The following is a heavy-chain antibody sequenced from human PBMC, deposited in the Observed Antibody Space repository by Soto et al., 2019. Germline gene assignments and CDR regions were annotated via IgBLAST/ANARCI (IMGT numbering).Heavy chain of an antibody. CDR3: ARVLDYYDSSGYYM. D-gene: IGHD3-22*01. J-gene: IGHJ2*01. V-gene: IGHV3-53*02. Sequence: EVQLVETGGGLIQPGGSLRLSCAASGFTVSSNYMSWVRQAPGKGLEWVSVIYSGGSTYYADSVKGRFTISRDNSKNTLYLQMNSLRAEDTAVYYSARVLDYYDSSGYYMWGRGTLVTVSS. CDR2: IYSGGST. CDR1: GFTVSSNY.